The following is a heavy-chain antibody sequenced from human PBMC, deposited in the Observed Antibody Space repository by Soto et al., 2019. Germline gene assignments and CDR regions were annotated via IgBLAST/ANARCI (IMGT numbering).Heavy chain of an antibody. CDR1: GGSISSSSYY. J-gene: IGHJ6*02. CDR2: IYYSGST. Sequence: KTSETLSLTCTVSGGSISSSSYYWGWIRQPPGKGLEWIGSIYYSGSTYYNPSLKSRVTISVDTSKNQFSLKLSSVTAADTAVYYCARRGTVAGYYYYGMDVWGQGTTVTVSS. D-gene: IGHD6-19*01. V-gene: IGHV4-39*01. CDR3: ARRGTVAGYYYYGMDV.